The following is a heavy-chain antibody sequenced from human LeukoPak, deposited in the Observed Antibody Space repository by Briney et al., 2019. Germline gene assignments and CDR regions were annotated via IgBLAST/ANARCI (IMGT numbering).Heavy chain of an antibody. Sequence: PGGSLRLSCAASGLAFSAYKMHWVRQAPRKGLVWVSRISTDGYTTDYADFVQGRFTASRDNTKNTWSLEMNSLRAEDTAVYYCARSRGGGDYWGQGTLVTVSS. CDR1: GLAFSAYK. J-gene: IGHJ4*02. V-gene: IGHV3-74*01. CDR3: ARSRGGGDY. D-gene: IGHD3-10*01. CDR2: ISTDGYTT.